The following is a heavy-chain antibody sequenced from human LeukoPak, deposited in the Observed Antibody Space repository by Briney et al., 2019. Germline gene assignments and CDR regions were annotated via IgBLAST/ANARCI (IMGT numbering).Heavy chain of an antibody. CDR1: GGSISSYY. J-gene: IGHJ5*02. D-gene: IGHD3-10*01. CDR3: ARFSPRMVRGEGSRFDP. CDR2: IYYSGST. Sequence: SETLSLTCTVSGGSISSYYWSWIRQPPGKGLEWIGYIYYSGSTNYNPSLKSRVTISVDTSKNQFSLKLRSVTAADTAVYYCARFSPRMVRGEGSRFDPWGQGTLVTVSS. V-gene: IGHV4-59*12.